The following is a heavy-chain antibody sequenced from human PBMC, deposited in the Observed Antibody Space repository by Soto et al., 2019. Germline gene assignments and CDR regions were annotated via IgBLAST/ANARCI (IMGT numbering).Heavy chain of an antibody. CDR1: GFTFSDYY. CDR3: ARAVAFGVVVPAAMPGYYYYMYV. J-gene: IGHJ6*03. D-gene: IGHD2-2*01. V-gene: IGHV3-11*01. CDR2: ISSSGSTI. Sequence: QVQLVESGGGLVKPGGSLSLSCAASGFTFSDYYMSWIRQARGKGLEWVSYISSSGSTIYYADSVKGRFTISRDNAKNALYRQMNSLRAEDTAVYYCARAVAFGVVVPAAMPGYYYYMYVCGKATTVTVSS.